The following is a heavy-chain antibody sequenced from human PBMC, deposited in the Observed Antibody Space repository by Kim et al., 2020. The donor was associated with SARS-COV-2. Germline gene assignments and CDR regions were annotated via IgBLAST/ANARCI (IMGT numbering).Heavy chain of an antibody. CDR2: VYYSGST. Sequence: SETLSLTCTVSGVSITTYYWTWIRQPPGRGLEYIGYVYYSGSTNYSPSLKSRVTLSLDTSKNQISLKLRSVTAADTAVYYCAAGRATLDYWGQGTLFSVS. J-gene: IGHJ4*02. CDR1: GVSITTYY. D-gene: IGHD1-26*01. CDR3: AAGRATLDY. V-gene: IGHV4-59*01.